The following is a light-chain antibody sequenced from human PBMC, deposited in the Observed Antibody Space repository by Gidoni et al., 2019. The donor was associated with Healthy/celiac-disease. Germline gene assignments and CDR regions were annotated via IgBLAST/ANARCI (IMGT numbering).Light chain of an antibody. J-gene: IGLJ3*02. CDR1: SSDVGSYNL. Sequence: QSALTQPASVSGSPGQSITISCTGTSSDVGSYNLVSWYQQHPGKAPKLMIYEGSKRPSRVSNRFSGSKSDNTASLTISGLQAEDEADYYCCSYAGGSSLEVFGGGTKLTVL. CDR2: EGS. V-gene: IGLV2-23*01. CDR3: CSYAGGSSLEV.